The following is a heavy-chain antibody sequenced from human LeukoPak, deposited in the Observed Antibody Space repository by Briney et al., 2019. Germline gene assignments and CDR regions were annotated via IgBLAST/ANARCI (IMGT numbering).Heavy chain of an antibody. Sequence: PGGSLRLSCAVSIFNFDNYAMTWVRQAPGKGLEWFSLISGTGGSTYYADSVKGRFTISRDNSKNTLYLQMNSLRAEDTAVYYCAKDYEPLVGVHRWGDWFDPWGQGTLVTVSS. D-gene: IGHD1-26*01. CDR2: ISGTGGST. CDR1: IFNFDNYA. J-gene: IGHJ5*02. V-gene: IGHV3-23*01. CDR3: AKDYEPLVGVHRWGDWFDP.